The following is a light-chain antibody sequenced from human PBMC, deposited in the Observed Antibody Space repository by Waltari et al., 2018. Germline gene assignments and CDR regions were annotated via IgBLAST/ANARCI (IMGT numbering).Light chain of an antibody. Sequence: QSVLTQPPSVSGAPGQRVTISCTGSSPNIGAGYDVPWYRQFPGTAPKLLTSGNTNRPSGVPDRFSGSKSATSASLAITGLQAEDEADYYCQSYDSSLSGWVFGGGTKVTVL. V-gene: IGLV1-40*01. CDR3: QSYDSSLSGWV. J-gene: IGLJ3*02. CDR2: GNT. CDR1: SPNIGAGYD.